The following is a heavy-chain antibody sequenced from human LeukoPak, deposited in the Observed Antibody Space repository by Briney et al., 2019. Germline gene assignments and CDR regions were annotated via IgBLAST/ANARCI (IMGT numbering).Heavy chain of an antibody. V-gene: IGHV3-7*01. J-gene: IGHJ4*02. Sequence: GGSLRLSCAASGFTFSSYWMSWVRQAPGKGLEWVANIKQDGSEKYYVDSVKGRFTISRDNAKDSLYLQMNSLRAEDTAVYYCARVRWFGELLYFDYWGQGTLVTVSS. D-gene: IGHD3-10*01. CDR3: ARVRWFGELLYFDY. CDR2: IKQDGSEK. CDR1: GFTFSSYW.